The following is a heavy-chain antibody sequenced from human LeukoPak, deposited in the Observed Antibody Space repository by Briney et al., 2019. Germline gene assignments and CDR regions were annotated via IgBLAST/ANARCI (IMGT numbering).Heavy chain of an antibody. D-gene: IGHD7-27*01. V-gene: IGHV3-48*01. CDR2: ISSSSSTI. J-gene: IGHJ4*02. CDR3: APHWGISKRHPWGYFDY. CDR1: GFTFSSYS. Sequence: PGGSLRLSCAASGFTFSSYSMHWVRQAPGKGLEWVSYISSSSSTIYYADSVKGRFTISRDNAKNSLYLKMNSLRAEDTAVYYCAPHWGISKRHPWGYFDYWGQGTLVTVSS.